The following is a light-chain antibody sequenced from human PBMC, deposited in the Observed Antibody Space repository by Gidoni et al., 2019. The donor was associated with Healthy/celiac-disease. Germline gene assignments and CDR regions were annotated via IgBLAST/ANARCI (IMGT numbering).Light chain of an antibody. Sequence: PGESATLPCRASQSVSSNLAWYQQKPGQAPRLLIYGASTRATGIPARFSGSGSGTEFTLTISSLQSEDFAVYYCQQYNNWPPGTFGQGTKVEIK. CDR1: QSVSSN. CDR3: QQYNNWPPGT. J-gene: IGKJ1*01. V-gene: IGKV3-15*01. CDR2: GAS.